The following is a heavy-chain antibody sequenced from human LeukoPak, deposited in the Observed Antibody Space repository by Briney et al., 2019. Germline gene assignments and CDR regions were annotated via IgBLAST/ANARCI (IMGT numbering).Heavy chain of an antibody. CDR2: INPNSGGA. D-gene: IGHD3-22*01. Sequence: ASVKVSCKASGYTFTDYYMHWVRQAPGQGLEWMGWINPNSGGANYAQKFQGRVIMTRDTSISTAYMELSRLRFDDTAVFYCARGAVFYDSSGYSMRPLGYWGQGTLVTVSS. V-gene: IGHV1-2*02. CDR3: ARGAVFYDSSGYSMRPLGY. J-gene: IGHJ4*02. CDR1: GYTFTDYY.